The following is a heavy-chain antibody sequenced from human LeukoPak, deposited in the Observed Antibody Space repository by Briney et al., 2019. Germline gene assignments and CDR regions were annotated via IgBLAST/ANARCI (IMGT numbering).Heavy chain of an antibody. V-gene: IGHV3-23*01. J-gene: IGHJ4*02. CDR1: GFTFDNYA. D-gene: IGHD2-8*01. Sequence: PGGSLRLSCAASGFTFDNYAMSWVRQAPGEGLEWVSSISASGGSTNYADSVKGRFTISRDNPKNTLFLLMHSLRAEDTAFYYCAKDLRAYCTNGICYEGRSLFDYWGQGTLVTVSS. CDR3: AKDLRAYCTNGICYEGRSLFDY. CDR2: ISASGGST.